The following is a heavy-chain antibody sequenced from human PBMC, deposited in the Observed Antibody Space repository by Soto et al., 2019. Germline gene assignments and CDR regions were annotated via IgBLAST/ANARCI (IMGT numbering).Heavy chain of an antibody. D-gene: IGHD6-19*01. J-gene: IGHJ6*02. CDR2: TYYRSKWYN. V-gene: IGHV6-1*01. CDR3: ARESQDIAVAGPYYYYYGLDV. Sequence: SQTLSLTCAISGDSVSSNSAAWNWIRQSPSRGLEWLGRTYYRSKWYNDYAVSVKSRITINPDTSKNQFSLQLNSVTPEDTAVYYCARESQDIAVAGPYYYYYGLDVWGQGTTVTVSS. CDR1: GDSVSSNSAA.